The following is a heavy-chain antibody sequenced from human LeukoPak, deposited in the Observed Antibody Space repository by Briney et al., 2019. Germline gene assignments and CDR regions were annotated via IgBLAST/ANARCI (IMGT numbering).Heavy chain of an antibody. CDR1: GGSFSSTTYY. V-gene: IGHV4-39*07. CDR2: IYHSGST. CDR3: ARASCGGDCTTSAGELFDY. D-gene: IGHD2-21*02. J-gene: IGHJ4*02. Sequence: SETLSLTCTVSGGSFSSTTYYWGWIRQPPGKGLEWIGSIYHSGSTYCNPSLKSRVTISVDRSKNQFSLKLSSVTAADTAVYYCARASCGGDCTTSAGELFDYWGQGTLVTVSS.